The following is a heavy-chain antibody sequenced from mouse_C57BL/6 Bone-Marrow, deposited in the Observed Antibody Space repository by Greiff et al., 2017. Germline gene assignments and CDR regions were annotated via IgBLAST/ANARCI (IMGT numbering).Heavy chain of an antibody. Sequence: VQLQQPGAELVKPGASVKLSCKASGYTFTSYWMHWVKQRPGRGLEWIGRIDPNSGGTKYNEKFKSKATLTVDKPSSTAYMQLSSLTSEDSAVYYCARGYYGSSYRDYAMDYWGQGTSVTVSS. CDR2: IDPNSGGT. D-gene: IGHD1-1*01. CDR3: ARGYYGSSYRDYAMDY. V-gene: IGHV1-72*01. J-gene: IGHJ4*01. CDR1: GYTFTSYW.